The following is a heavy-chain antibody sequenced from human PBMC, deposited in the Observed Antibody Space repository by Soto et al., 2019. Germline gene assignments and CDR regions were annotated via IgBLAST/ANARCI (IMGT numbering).Heavy chain of an antibody. D-gene: IGHD3-10*01. V-gene: IGHV3-33*01. CDR3: ARDLNYYGSGSYLTYYYYYYGMDV. Sequence: GGTLKLSCASPGFTFPSYGMHWLCEASGKGLEWVAVIWYDGSNKYYADSVKGRFTISRDNSKNTLYLQMNSLRAEDTAVYYCARDLNYYGSGSYLTYYYYYYGMDVWGQGT. CDR1: GFTFPSYG. J-gene: IGHJ6*02. CDR2: IWYDGSNK.